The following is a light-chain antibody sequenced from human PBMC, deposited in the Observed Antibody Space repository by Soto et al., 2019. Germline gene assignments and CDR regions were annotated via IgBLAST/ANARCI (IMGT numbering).Light chain of an antibody. CDR1: SSDVGSYNL. CDR2: EVT. V-gene: IGLV2-23*02. CDR3: CSYAGSSTLDV. J-gene: IGLJ1*01. Sequence: QSALTQPASVSGSPGQSITISCTGTSSDVGSYNLVSWYQQHPGRAPKLMIYEVTERPSGVSNRFSGSKSGNMASLTISGLQAEDEADYYCCSYAGSSTLDVFGTGTMLTVL.